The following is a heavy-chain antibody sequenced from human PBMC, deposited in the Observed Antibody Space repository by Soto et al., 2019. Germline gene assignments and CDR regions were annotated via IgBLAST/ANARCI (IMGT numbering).Heavy chain of an antibody. CDR2: IYYTGTT. J-gene: IGHJ5*02. CDR3: ARIRSGWYWFDP. D-gene: IGHD6-19*01. Sequence: QVRLQESGPGLVKPSETLSLTCSVSGDSISGYYWSWVRQPPGKGLEWIAYIYYTGTTSYNPSLKSRVTISVDTSKNQFSLKVNSVTAADTAIYYCARIRSGWYWFDPWGQGTLVTVSS. CDR1: GDSISGYY. V-gene: IGHV4-59*01.